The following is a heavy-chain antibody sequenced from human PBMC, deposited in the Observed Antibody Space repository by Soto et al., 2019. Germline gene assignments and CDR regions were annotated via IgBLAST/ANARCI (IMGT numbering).Heavy chain of an antibody. V-gene: IGHV5-51*01. CDR1: GYNFANYW. CDR2: IYPGNSDT. Sequence: GESLKISCKGSGYNFANYWIGWVRQMPGKGLEWMGIIYPGNSDTRYSPSFQGQVTISADTSISTAYLEWSSLKASDTAMYYCARASYCGGDCYPYYFDYWGQGTLVTVSS. D-gene: IGHD2-21*02. J-gene: IGHJ4*02. CDR3: ARASYCGGDCYPYYFDY.